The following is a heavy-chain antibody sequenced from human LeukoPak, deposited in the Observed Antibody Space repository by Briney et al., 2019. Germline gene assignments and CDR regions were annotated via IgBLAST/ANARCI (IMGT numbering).Heavy chain of an antibody. J-gene: IGHJ4*02. CDR3: ARGNILSGFCFDF. CDR1: GGSITGYY. V-gene: IGHV4-34*01. D-gene: IGHD3-9*01. Sequence: SQTLSLTRAVYGGSITGYYWSWIRQPPGKGLEWVGEIHYTGATSYNPSLTSRATISIDTSKNQVSLKLSAVTAADTAVYYCARGNILSGFCFDFWGQGALVT. CDR2: IHYTGAT.